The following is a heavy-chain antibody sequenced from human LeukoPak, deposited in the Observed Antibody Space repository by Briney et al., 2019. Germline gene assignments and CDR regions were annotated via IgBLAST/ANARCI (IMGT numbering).Heavy chain of an antibody. J-gene: IGHJ6*02. Sequence: SETLSLTCAVYGGSFSGYYWSWIRQPPGKGLEWIGEINHSGSTNYNPSLKSRVTISIDTSKNQFSLKLSSVTAADTAVYYCARRRPKYCSGGSCYSGAYYYGMDVWGQGTTVTVPS. CDR3: ARRRPKYCSGGSCYSGAYYYGMDV. D-gene: IGHD2-15*01. CDR2: INHSGST. CDR1: GGSFSGYY. V-gene: IGHV4-34*01.